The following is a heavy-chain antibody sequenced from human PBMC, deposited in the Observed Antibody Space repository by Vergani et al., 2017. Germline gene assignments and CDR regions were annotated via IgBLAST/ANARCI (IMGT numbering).Heavy chain of an antibody. CDR1: GFTFSSYW. J-gene: IGHJ6*01. Sequence: EVQLVESGGGLVQPGGSLRLSCAASGFTFSSYWMSWVRQAPGKGLEWVANIKQDGSEKYYVDYVKGRFTITRDNDNNSLTFDMTTLRVEDTAVYYCAKSPGIPTTRAYYAMDVLWQGTTVTVSS. CDR2: IKQDGSEK. CDR3: AKSPGIPTTRAYYAMDV. D-gene: IGHD2-2*02. V-gene: IGHV3-7*01.